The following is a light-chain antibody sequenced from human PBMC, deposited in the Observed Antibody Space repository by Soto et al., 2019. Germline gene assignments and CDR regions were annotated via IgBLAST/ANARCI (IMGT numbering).Light chain of an antibody. V-gene: IGKV3-15*01. CDR3: QQYNNWPPLT. CDR1: QSVSSN. CDR2: GAS. J-gene: IGKJ4*01. Sequence: EIVMTQSTATLSVSPGERASLSCRASQSVSSNLAWYQQKPGRAPRLLIYGASTRATGIPARFSGSGSGTEFTLTISSLQSEDFAVYYCQQYNNWPPLTFGGGTKVEIK.